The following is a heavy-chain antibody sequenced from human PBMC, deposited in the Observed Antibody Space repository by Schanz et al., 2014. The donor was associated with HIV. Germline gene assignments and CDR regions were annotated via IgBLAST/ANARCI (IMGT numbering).Heavy chain of an antibody. CDR1: GYSFSAYQ. D-gene: IGHD3-10*01. V-gene: IGHV1-2*02. CDR2: INCNGGGT. Sequence: QVQLEQSGAEVKKPGASVKVSCKASGYSFSAYQIHWVRQAPGQRPEWMGRINCNGGGTDYAQKFQGRVTMTRDTSINTAYMELTRLRSDDTAVYYCARGSLWFGEREDYWGQGTLVTVSS. CDR3: ARGSLWFGEREDY. J-gene: IGHJ4*02.